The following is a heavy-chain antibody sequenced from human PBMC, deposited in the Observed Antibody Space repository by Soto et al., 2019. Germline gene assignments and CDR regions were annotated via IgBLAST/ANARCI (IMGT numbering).Heavy chain of an antibody. J-gene: IGHJ4*01. Sequence: SETLSLTCTVSGVSISRYYWNWIRQAPGKGLEWVGYVHFSGSTTYNPSLAPRLNISFDMSKSQVYLQLTSVTAADTAVYYCARFGAAAAHDDNWGRGVLVTSPQ. D-gene: IGHD6-13*01. CDR3: ARFGAAAAHDDN. V-gene: IGHV4-59*01. CDR2: VHFSGST. CDR1: GVSISRYY.